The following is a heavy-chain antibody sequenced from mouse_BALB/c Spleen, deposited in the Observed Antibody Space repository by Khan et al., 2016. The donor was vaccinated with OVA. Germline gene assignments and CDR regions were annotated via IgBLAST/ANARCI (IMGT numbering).Heavy chain of an antibody. CDR3: ARGSSRAMDY. CDR1: GYTFTNYG. CDR2: IYTYTGEP. D-gene: IGHD1-1*01. Sequence: QIQLVQSGPELKKPGETVKISCKASGYTFTNYGMNWVKQAPGKGLKWMGWIYTYTGEPTYADDFKGRFAFSLESSASTAYLQLNNLTNEDTATYFCARGSSRAMDYWGQGTSVTVSS. J-gene: IGHJ4*01. V-gene: IGHV9-3-1*01.